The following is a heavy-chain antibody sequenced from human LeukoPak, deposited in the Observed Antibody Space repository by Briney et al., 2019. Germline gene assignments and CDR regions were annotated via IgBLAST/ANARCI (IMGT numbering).Heavy chain of an antibody. V-gene: IGHV3-23*01. J-gene: IGHJ4*02. D-gene: IGHD3-22*01. CDR2: IGVSGDST. Sequence: PGGSLRLSCAASEFTFSIYAMSWVRQAPGKGLQWVSTIGVSGDSTVYADSVKGRFTISRDNSKNTLYLQMNSLRAEDTAVYYCAKDRASLYYYDSSGYYYWGQGTLVTVSS. CDR3: AKDRASLYYYDSSGYYY. CDR1: EFTFSIYA.